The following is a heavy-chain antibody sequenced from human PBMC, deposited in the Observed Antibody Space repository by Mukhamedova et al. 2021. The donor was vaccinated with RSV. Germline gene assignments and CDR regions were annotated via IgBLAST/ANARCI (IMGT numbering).Heavy chain of an antibody. V-gene: IGHV3-30-3*01. D-gene: IGHD5-24*01. CDR2: GSSG. J-gene: IGHJ2*01. CDR3: ARAERYTPGYIDL. Sequence: GSSGINAEYMGRIIISRDNSKNTAYLQMNALRGEDTAVYYCARAERYTPGYIDLWGRGTLVTVSS.